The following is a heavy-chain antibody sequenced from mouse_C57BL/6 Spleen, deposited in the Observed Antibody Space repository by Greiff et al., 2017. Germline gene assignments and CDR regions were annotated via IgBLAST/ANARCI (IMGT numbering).Heavy chain of an antibody. CDR2: ISDGGSYT. CDR3: ARARTGYYAMDY. V-gene: IGHV5-4*01. Sequence: EVQGVESGGGLVKPGGSLKLSCAASGFTFSSYAMSWVRQTPEKRLEWVATISDGGSYTYYPDNVKGRFTISRDNAKNNLYLQMSHLKSEDTAMYYCARARTGYYAMDYWGQGTSVTVSS. J-gene: IGHJ4*01. D-gene: IGHD4-1*01. CDR1: GFTFSSYA.